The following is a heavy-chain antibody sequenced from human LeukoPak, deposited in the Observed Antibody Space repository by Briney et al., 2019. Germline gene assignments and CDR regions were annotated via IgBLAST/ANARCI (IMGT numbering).Heavy chain of an antibody. D-gene: IGHD4-17*01. J-gene: IGHJ4*02. CDR1: GGSFSGYY. V-gene: IGHV4-34*01. Sequence: PSETLSLTGAVYGGSFSGYYWSWIRQPPGKGLEWIVEINHSGSTNDNPTLKGVVTISVDTSKNQFSLKLSSVTAADTAVYYCARGGPTLRARKAGYFDYWGQGTLVTVSS. CDR2: INHSGST. CDR3: ARGGPTLRARKAGYFDY.